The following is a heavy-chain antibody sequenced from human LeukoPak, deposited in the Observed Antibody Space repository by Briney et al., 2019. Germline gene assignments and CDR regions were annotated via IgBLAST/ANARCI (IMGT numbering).Heavy chain of an antibody. CDR1: GGSISSGGYY. Sequence: SETLSLTCTVSGGSISSGGYYWSWIRQPPGKGLEWIGYIYHSENTYYNPSLKSRVTVSVDRSKNQFSLNLTSVTAADTAVYYCARDRGSGAEYFQHWGQGTLVTVSS. D-gene: IGHD6-19*01. CDR3: ARDRGSGAEYFQH. CDR2: IYHSENT. V-gene: IGHV4-30-2*01. J-gene: IGHJ1*01.